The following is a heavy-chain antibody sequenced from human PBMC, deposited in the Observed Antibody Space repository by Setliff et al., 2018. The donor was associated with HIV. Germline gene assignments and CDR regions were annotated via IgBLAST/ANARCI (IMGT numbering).Heavy chain of an antibody. CDR1: NGSISSGTYH. Sequence: KTSETLSLTCTVSNGSISSGTYHWGWIRQPPGRGLEWIGSIYYSGSTYYNPSLKSRVTISVDTSNNQFSLSLSSVTAADTAVFYCARLPTDDFWGRQSERSYFDPWGQGTLVTVSS. CDR3: ARLPTDDFWGRQSERSYFDP. J-gene: IGHJ5*02. D-gene: IGHD3-3*01. CDR2: IYYSGST. V-gene: IGHV4-39*01.